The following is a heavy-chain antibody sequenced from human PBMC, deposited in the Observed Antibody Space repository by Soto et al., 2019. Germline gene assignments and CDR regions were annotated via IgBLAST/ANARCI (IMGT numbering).Heavy chain of an antibody. CDR3: ARDSKAVAGGPYNWFDP. J-gene: IGHJ5*02. D-gene: IGHD6-19*01. CDR2: IWYDGSNK. V-gene: IGHV3-33*01. Sequence: GGSLRLSCAASGFTFSSYGMHWVRQAPGKGLEWVAVIWYDGSNKYYADSVKGRFTISRDNSKNTLYLQMNSLRAEDTAVYYCARDSKAVAGGPYNWFDPWGQGTLVTVSS. CDR1: GFTFSSYG.